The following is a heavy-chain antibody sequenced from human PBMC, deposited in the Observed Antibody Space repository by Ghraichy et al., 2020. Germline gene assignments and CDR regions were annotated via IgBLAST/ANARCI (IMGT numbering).Heavy chain of an antibody. V-gene: IGHV3-23*01. CDR2: INGNGVIT. Sequence: GESLNISCAASGFTFSNYAMSWIRQAPGKGLEWVSTINGNGVITYYADSVKGRFTISRDNSKNTPYLQMNRLRAEDTAIYYCAKFICNTGYYYGMDVWGQRTPVTVPS. CDR3: AKFICNTGYYYGMDV. CDR1: GFTFSNYA. D-gene: IGHD3-10*01. J-gene: IGHJ6*01.